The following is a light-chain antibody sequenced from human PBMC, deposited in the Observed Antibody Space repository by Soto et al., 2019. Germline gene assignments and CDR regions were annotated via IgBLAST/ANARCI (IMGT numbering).Light chain of an antibody. J-gene: IGKJ2*01. CDR1: QSVSSSD. V-gene: IGKV3-20*01. CDR2: GAA. Sequence: EMVLTQSPGTLSLSPGDRATLSCRASQSVSSSDLAWYQQKPGQAPRLLIYGAATRATGIPDRFSGSGSGTDVSLTISRLEPEDCAVYYCQQYGGSPLYTFGQGTKLEI. CDR3: QQYGGSPLYT.